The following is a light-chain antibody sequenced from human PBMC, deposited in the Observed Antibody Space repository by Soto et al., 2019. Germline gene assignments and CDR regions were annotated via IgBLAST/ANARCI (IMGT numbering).Light chain of an antibody. CDR2: NTS. CDR3: LLYYGGAGV. J-gene: IGLJ2*01. Sequence: QAVVTQEPSLTVSPGGTVTLTCASSTGAVTSGYYPNWFQQKPGQAPRALIYNTSNKHSWTPARFSGSLLGGKAALTLSGVQPEDEAEYYCLLYYGGAGVFGGGTTLPVL. V-gene: IGLV7-43*01. CDR1: TGAVTSGYY.